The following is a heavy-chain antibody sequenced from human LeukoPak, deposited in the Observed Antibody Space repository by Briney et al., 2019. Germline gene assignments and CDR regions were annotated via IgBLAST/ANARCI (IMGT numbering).Heavy chain of an antibody. CDR2: INPNSGGT. CDR1: GYTFTGYY. J-gene: IGHJ3*02. D-gene: IGHD2-21*02. CDR3: AREVTTEYDAFDI. V-gene: IGHV1-2*02. Sequence: GASVKVSCKASGYTFTGYYMHWVRQAPGQGREWMGWINPNSGGTNYAQKFQGRVTMTRDTSISTAYMELSRLRSDDTAVYYCAREVTTEYDAFDIWGQGTMVTVSS.